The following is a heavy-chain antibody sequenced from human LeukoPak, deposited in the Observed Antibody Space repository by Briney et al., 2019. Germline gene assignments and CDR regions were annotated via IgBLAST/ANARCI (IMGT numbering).Heavy chain of an antibody. D-gene: IGHD3-10*01. J-gene: IGHJ3*02. Sequence: GALRLSCAASGFIFSTYGMHWVRQARGKGLEWVAVMSYDGSTKYYVDSVKGRFTISRDNSKNMLYLQMNSLRAEDTAVYYCAKDSGELLYGDAFDIWGQGTMVAVSS. V-gene: IGHV3-30*18. CDR3: AKDSGELLYGDAFDI. CDR1: GFIFSTYG. CDR2: MSYDGSTK.